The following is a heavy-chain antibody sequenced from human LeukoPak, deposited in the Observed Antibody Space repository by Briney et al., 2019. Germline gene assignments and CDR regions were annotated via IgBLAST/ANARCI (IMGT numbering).Heavy chain of an antibody. CDR2: ISAYNGNT. V-gene: IGHV1-18*01. CDR1: GYTFTSYG. CDR3: ARVYDFWSGPGPYYYYYMDV. Sequence: ASVKVSCKASGYTFTSYGISWVRQAPGQGLEWMGWISAYNGNTNYAQKLQGRVTMTTDTSTSTAYMELSRLRSDDTAVYYCARVYDFWSGPGPYYYYYMDVWGKGTTVTVSS. D-gene: IGHD3-3*01. J-gene: IGHJ6*03.